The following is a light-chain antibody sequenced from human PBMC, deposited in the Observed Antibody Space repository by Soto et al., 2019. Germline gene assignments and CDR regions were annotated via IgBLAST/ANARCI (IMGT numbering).Light chain of an antibody. CDR3: QSYDSSLSGSWV. CDR1: GYH. J-gene: IGLJ3*02. Sequence: QSVLTQPPSVSGAPGQRVTISCTGAGYHVHWYQQLPGRAPKLLIYVNSNRPSGVPDRFSGSRSGASASLAITGLQAEDAADYYCQSYDSSLSGSWVFGGGTKLTVL. V-gene: IGLV1-40*01. CDR2: VNS.